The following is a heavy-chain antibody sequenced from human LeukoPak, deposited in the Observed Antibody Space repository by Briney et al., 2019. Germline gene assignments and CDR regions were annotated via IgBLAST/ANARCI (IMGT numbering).Heavy chain of an antibody. CDR2: MYTSGST. V-gene: IGHV4-4*07. J-gene: IGHJ4*02. Sequence: SETLSLTCTVSGGSISRYYWSWMRQPAGKGLEWIGRMYTSGSTNYNPSLKSRVTMSVDTSKNQFSLKLSSVTAADTAVYYCARERGGGYTKDYFDYWGQGTLVTVSS. CDR3: ARERGGGYTKDYFDY. D-gene: IGHD2-15*01. CDR1: GGSISRYY.